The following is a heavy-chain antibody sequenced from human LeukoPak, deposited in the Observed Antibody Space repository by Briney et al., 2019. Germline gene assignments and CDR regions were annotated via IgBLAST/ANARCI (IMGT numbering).Heavy chain of an antibody. CDR3: ARVHATGYFSLDLGY. J-gene: IGHJ4*02. D-gene: IGHD3-9*01. CDR1: GYTFSGYF. CDR2: LNPNAGGT. V-gene: IGHV1-2*02. Sequence: ASVRVSCKASGYTFSGYFMLCVRQSPGQRLDWRGWLNPNAGGTKYAQKFQGRVTMTRDTSIGTAYMELNTVTSDDTAVYFCARVHATGYFSLDLGYWGQGTLVTVSS.